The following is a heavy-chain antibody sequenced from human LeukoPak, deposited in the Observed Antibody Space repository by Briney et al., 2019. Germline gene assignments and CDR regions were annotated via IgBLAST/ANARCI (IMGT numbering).Heavy chain of an antibody. V-gene: IGHV4-39*01. CDR2: IYYSGTT. CDR1: GGSISSSSYY. CDR3: ARGLSSSWTRYYYMDV. D-gene: IGHD6-13*01. Sequence: PSETLSLTCTVSGGSISSSSYYWGWIRQPPGKGLEWIGSIYYSGTTYYNPPLKSRVTISVDTSENQFTMKLSSVTAADTAIYFCARGLSSSWTRYYYMDVWGKGTTVTVSS. J-gene: IGHJ6*03.